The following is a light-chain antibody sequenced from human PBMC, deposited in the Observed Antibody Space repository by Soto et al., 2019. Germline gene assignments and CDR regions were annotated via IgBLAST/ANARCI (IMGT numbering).Light chain of an antibody. V-gene: IGLV2-8*01. J-gene: IGLJ1*01. Sequence: QSALTQPPSASGSPGQSVTISCTGTSSDVGGYNYVSWYQQHPGKVPKLMVYEVNKRPSGVPDRFSGSKSGNTASLTVSGHQAEDEADYYCTSYEGGNNVFRPGTKLTVL. CDR3: TSYEGGNNV. CDR2: EVN. CDR1: SSDVGGYNY.